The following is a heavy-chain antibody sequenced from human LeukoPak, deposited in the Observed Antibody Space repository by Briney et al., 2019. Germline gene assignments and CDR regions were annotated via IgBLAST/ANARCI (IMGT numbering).Heavy chain of an antibody. J-gene: IGHJ5*02. CDR3: AKDRYSSSWYGWFDP. V-gene: IGHV3-23*01. D-gene: IGHD6-13*01. CDR2: ISGSGGST. Sequence: GGSLRLSCAASGFTFSSYAMSWVRQAPGKGLEWVSAISGSGGSTNYAPSVKGRFTISRDNSKHTLYLQMNSLRAEDTAVYYCAKDRYSSSWYGWFDPWGQGTLVTVSS. CDR1: GFTFSSYA.